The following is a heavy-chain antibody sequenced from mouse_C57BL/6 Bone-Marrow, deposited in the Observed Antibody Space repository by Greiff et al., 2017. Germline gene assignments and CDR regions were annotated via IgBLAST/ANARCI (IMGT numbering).Heavy chain of an antibody. CDR1: GFNIKNTY. J-gene: IGHJ2*01. D-gene: IGHD1-1*01. Sequence: VQLKESVAELVRPGASVKLSCTASGFNIKNTYMHWVKQRPEQGLEWIGRIDPANGNTKYAPKFQGKATITAATSSNTAYLQLSSLTSEDTSIYYCARSTTVVSTRNYFDYWGQGTTLTVSS. V-gene: IGHV14-3*01. CDR3: ARSTTVVSTRNYFDY. CDR2: IDPANGNT.